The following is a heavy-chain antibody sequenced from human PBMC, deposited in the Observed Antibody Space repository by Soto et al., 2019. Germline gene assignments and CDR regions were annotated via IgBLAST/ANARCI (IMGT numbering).Heavy chain of an antibody. Sequence: QVQLVESGGGLVKPGGSLRLACAASGFSFGDSYMSWVRQAPGKGLEWLSYISGGSSYTNYADSVKGRFTISRDNAKRSLYLEMNSLRADDTAVYYCAKTIGAASGYYFDHWGQGNLVTVSS. CDR1: GFSFGDSY. J-gene: IGHJ4*02. CDR3: AKTIGAASGYYFDH. V-gene: IGHV3-11*06. D-gene: IGHD3-16*01. CDR2: ISGGSSYT.